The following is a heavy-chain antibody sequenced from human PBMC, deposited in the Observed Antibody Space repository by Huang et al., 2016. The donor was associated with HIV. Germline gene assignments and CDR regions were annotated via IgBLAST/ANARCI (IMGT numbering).Heavy chain of an antibody. CDR1: GFSFSSYG. V-gene: IGHV3-30*18. CDR2: SSYDGNGR. D-gene: IGHD2-8*02. Sequence: QVWLVESGGGVVQPGRPLILSCVGSGFSFSSYGIHWVRQVPGKGRVLVAFSSYDGNGRSYAGAVMGRFSISRQNSKSTVSLQMNSLRVEDSGVYFCAKGSGHFDSWGQGTLVTVSP. J-gene: IGHJ5*01. CDR3: AKGSGHFDS.